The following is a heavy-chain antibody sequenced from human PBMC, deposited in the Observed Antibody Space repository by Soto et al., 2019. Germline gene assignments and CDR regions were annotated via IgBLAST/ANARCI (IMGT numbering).Heavy chain of an antibody. Sequence: ASVKVSCKASGYTLTSYGISWVRQAPGQGLEWMGWISTYNSDTKYAHKFQDRVTMTTDTSTSSAYMELRSLRSDDTAMYFCAREEIAAYFNNWGLGTLVTVSS. D-gene: IGHD2-15*01. CDR3: AREEIAAYFNN. V-gene: IGHV1-18*01. CDR2: ISTYNSDT. J-gene: IGHJ4*01. CDR1: GYTLTSYG.